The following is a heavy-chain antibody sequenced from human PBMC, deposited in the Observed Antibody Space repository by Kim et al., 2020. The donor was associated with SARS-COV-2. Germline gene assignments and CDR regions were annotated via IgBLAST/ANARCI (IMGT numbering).Heavy chain of an antibody. V-gene: IGHV1-2*06. CDR1: GYSFTGYY. J-gene: IGHJ4*02. Sequence: ASVKVSCKASGYSFTGYYMHWVRQAPGQGLEWMGRINPISGDTDYAQNFQGRVTMTRDTSFSSAYMELSRVTSDDTAVYYCARGTGSEYLDHWGQGTLVTVSS. CDR2: INPISGDT. D-gene: IGHD2-15*01. CDR3: ARGTGSEYLDH.